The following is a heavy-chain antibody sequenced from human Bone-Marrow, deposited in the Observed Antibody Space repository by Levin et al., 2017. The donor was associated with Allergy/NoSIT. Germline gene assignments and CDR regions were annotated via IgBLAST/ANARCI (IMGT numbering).Heavy chain of an antibody. Sequence: PSETLSLTCTVSGGSISSGGYYWSWIRQHPGKGLEWIGYIYYSGSTYYNPSLKSRVTISVDTSKNQFSLKLSSVTAADTAVYYCARWPPQDTAMVNPRDYWGQGTLVTVSS. V-gene: IGHV4-31*03. CDR1: GGSISSGGYY. J-gene: IGHJ4*02. CDR3: ARWPPQDTAMVNPRDY. D-gene: IGHD5-18*01. CDR2: IYYSGST.